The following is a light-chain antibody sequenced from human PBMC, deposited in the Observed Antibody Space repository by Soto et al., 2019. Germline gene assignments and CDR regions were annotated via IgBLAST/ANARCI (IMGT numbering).Light chain of an antibody. V-gene: IGLV6-57*01. CDR1: SGSLASKY. CDR3: QSYDTSNVV. CDR2: EGN. Sequence: NFMLTQPHSVSESPGKTVTISCTRSSGSLASKYVQWYQQRPGSSPTMMIYEGNKRPSGVPDRFSGSIDSSSNSASLTISGLQTEDEADYYCQSYDTSNVVFGRGTKVTVL. J-gene: IGLJ3*02.